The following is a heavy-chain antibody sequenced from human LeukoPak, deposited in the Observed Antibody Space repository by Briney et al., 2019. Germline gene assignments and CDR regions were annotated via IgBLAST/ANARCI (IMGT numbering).Heavy chain of an antibody. V-gene: IGHV1-69*13. J-gene: IGHJ4*02. D-gene: IGHD6-6*01. Sequence: SVTVSCKASGGTFSSYAISWVRQAPGQGLEWMGGIIPIFGTANYAQKFQGRVTITADESTSTAYMELSSLRSEDTAVYYCARESGEEYSSSSPFDYWGQGTLVTVSS. CDR3: ARESGEEYSSSSPFDY. CDR1: GGTFSSYA. CDR2: IIPIFGTA.